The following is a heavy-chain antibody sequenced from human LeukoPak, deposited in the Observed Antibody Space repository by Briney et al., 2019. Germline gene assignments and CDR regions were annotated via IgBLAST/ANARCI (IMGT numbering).Heavy chain of an antibody. CDR1: GYSISSGYF. CDR2: IYYSGIT. J-gene: IGHJ4*02. Sequence: PSETLSLTCTVSGYSISSGYFWGWIRQTPGKGLEWIGSIYYSGITYYNPSLKSRVTISVDTSKNQFSLRLSSVTAADTAVYYCASWGATHHYFDSWGRGTLVTVSS. CDR3: ASWGATHHYFDS. D-gene: IGHD1-26*01. V-gene: IGHV4-38-2*02.